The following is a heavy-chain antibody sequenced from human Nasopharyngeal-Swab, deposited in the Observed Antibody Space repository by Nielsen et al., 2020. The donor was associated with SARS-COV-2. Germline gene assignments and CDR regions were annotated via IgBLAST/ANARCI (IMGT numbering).Heavy chain of an antibody. CDR2: INSDGSRT. J-gene: IGHJ3*02. V-gene: IGHV3-74*01. D-gene: IGHD3-16*01. CDR1: GFTLTNYW. Sequence: GESLKISCAASGFTLTNYWLHWVRQTPGKGLLWVSRINSDGSRTSYADSVKGRFTISRDNAKNTVYLQMNRLRVDDTAVFYCTRADVHDAFDMWGQGTMVTVSS. CDR3: TRADVHDAFDM.